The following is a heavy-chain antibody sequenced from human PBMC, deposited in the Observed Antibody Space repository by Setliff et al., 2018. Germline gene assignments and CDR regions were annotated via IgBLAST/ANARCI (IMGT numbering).Heavy chain of an antibody. V-gene: IGHV3-74*03. Sequence: PGGSLRLSCAAAGFTFSRYWMHWIRQAPGKGLVWVSRISSDGSGTTYADSVKGRFTISRDNAKNTLYLQMNGLRSEDTAVYFCARDRTYDSRGYYPGQYGMDVGGQG. CDR2: ISSDGSGT. CDR3: ARDRTYDSRGYYPGQYGMDV. CDR1: GFTFSRYW. J-gene: IGHJ6*02. D-gene: IGHD3-22*01.